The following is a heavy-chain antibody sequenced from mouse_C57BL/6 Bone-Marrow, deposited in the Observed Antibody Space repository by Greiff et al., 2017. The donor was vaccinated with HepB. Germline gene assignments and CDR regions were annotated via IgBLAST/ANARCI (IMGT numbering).Heavy chain of an antibody. D-gene: IGHD2-3*01. CDR1: GYTFTNYW. CDR3: ASPGGYYVAWFAY. CDR2: IYPGGGYT. Sequence: VQLQQSGAELVRPGTSVKMSCKASGYTFTNYWIGWAKQRPGHGLEWIGDIYPGGGYTNYNEKFKGKATLTADKSSSTAYMQFSSLTSEDSAVYYCASPGGYYVAWFAYWGQGTLVTVSA. J-gene: IGHJ3*01. V-gene: IGHV1-63*01.